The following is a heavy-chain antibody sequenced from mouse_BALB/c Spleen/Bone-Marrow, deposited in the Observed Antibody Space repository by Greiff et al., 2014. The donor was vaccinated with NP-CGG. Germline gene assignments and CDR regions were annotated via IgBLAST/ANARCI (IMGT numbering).Heavy chain of an antibody. D-gene: IGHD1-1*01. CDR1: GYNIKDTY. CDR2: IDPANGNT. Sequence: VQLQQSGAELVKPGASVKSSCTASGYNIKDTYMHWVKQRPEQGLEWIGRIDPANGNTKYDPKLQGKATITADTSSNTAYLQLSSLTSEDTAVYYCANYYYGSSLFAYWGQGTLVTVSA. V-gene: IGHV14-3*02. J-gene: IGHJ3*01. CDR3: ANYYYGSSLFAY.